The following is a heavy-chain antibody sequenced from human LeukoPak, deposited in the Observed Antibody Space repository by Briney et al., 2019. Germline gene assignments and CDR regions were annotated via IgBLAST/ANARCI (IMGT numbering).Heavy chain of an antibody. CDR3: AKGPQYSSSWYYYYYGMDV. CDR2: ISYDGSNK. D-gene: IGHD6-13*01. Sequence: GGSLRLSCAASGFTFSSYGMHWVRQAPGKGLEWVAVISYDGSNKYYADSVKGRFTISRDNSKNTLYLQMNSLRAEDTAVYYCAKGPQYSSSWYYYYYGMDVWGQGTTVTVSS. V-gene: IGHV3-30*18. CDR1: GFTFSSYG. J-gene: IGHJ6*02.